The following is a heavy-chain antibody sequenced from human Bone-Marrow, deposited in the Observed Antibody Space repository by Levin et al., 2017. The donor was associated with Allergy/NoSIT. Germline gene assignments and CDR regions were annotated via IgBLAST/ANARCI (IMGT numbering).Heavy chain of an antibody. V-gene: IGHV3-15*01. CDR2: IKSKSDGATG. CDR3: TTDWPEDCSGSRGFGELRS. Sequence: GGSLRLSCAASGFTFSNAWMRWVRQAPGKGLEWVGRIKSKSDGATGDYAAPVKGRFTISRDDSRSTVYLQMNSLKPEDTAVYYCTTDWPEDCSGSRGFGELRSWGQGILVTVSS. CDR1: GFTFSNAW. D-gene: IGHD3-10*01. J-gene: IGHJ5*02.